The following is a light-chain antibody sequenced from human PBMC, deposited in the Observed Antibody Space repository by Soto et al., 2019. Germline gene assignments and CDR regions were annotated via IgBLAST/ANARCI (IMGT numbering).Light chain of an antibody. J-gene: IGLJ1*01. Sequence: QSVLTQPASVSGSPGQSITISCTGTSSDVGGYNYVSWYQRHPGKAPKLMTYDVGNRPSGVSNRFSGSKSGNTASLTISALQAEDEADYYCSSYTSSSTFVFGTGTKATVL. V-gene: IGLV2-14*01. CDR2: DVG. CDR3: SSYTSSSTFV. CDR1: SSDVGGYNY.